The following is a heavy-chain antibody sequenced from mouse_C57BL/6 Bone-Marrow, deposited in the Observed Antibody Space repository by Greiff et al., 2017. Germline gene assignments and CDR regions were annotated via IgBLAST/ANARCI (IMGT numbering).Heavy chain of an antibody. V-gene: IGHV1-81*01. J-gene: IGHJ3*01. CDR2: FYPRSGNT. CDR3: ARPPLLSWFAY. D-gene: IGHD2-1*01. CDR1: GYTFTSYG. Sequence: QVQLQQSGAELARPGASVQLSCKASGYTFTSYGISWVKQSTGQGLEWIGEFYPRSGNTYYNEKFKGKATLTADKSSSTAYMELRYLTSAASAVYFCARPPLLSWFAYWGQGTLVTVSA.